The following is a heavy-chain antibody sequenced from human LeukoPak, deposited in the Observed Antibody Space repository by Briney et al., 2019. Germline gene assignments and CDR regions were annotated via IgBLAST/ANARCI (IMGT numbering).Heavy chain of an antibody. CDR1: GYSISSGYY. CDR2: IYHSGST. J-gene: IGHJ4*02. V-gene: IGHV4-38-2*02. Sequence: SETLSLTCTVSGYSISSGYYWGWIRQPPGKGLEWIGSIYHSGSTYYNPSLKSRVTISVDTSKNQFSLKLSSVTAADTAVYYCARDEGQYYDILTGYHHWGQGTLVTVSS. D-gene: IGHD3-9*01. CDR3: ARDEGQYYDILTGYHH.